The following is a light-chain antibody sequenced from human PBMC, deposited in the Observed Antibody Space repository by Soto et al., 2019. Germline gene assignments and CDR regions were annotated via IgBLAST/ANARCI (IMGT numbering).Light chain of an antibody. J-gene: IGLJ1*01. Sequence: SVLTQPPSASGSPGQSVTTSCTGNSSDVGGYNYVSWYQQHPGKAPKLMIYEVSKRPSGVPDRFSGSKSGNTASLTVSGLQAEDEADYYCSSHAGSKRVFGTGTKVTVL. CDR2: EVS. CDR3: SSHAGSKRV. CDR1: SSDVGGYNY. V-gene: IGLV2-8*01.